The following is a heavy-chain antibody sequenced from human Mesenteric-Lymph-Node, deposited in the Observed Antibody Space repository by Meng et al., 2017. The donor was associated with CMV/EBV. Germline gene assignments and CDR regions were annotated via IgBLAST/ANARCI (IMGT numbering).Heavy chain of an antibody. Sequence: ASVKVSCKASGYTFPSYGLSWVRQAPGQGLEWMGWINTYNGDTRYAQKLQGRVTMTTDTSTNTAYMELRSLTSDDTAVYYCAREGADCSTASCYSGLDAFDIWGQGTLVTVSS. CDR1: GYTFPSYG. CDR2: INTYNGDT. J-gene: IGHJ3*02. CDR3: AREGADCSTASCYSGLDAFDI. V-gene: IGHV1-18*01. D-gene: IGHD2-2*01.